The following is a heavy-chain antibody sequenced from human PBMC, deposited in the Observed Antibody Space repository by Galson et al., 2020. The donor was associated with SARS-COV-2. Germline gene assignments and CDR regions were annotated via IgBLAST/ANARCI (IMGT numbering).Heavy chain of an antibody. CDR3: AKGPNSYSSNWYGIDY. Sequence: GGSLRLSCAASGFTFDDYAMYWVRQGPGKGPEWVSGITWNSGTIGYAGSVKGRFTISRDNAKNSLYLQMNSLRPEDTAFYYCAKGPNSYSSNWYGIDYWGQGTLVTVSS. CDR2: ITWNSGTI. CDR1: GFTFDDYA. D-gene: IGHD6-13*01. V-gene: IGHV3-9*01. J-gene: IGHJ4*02.